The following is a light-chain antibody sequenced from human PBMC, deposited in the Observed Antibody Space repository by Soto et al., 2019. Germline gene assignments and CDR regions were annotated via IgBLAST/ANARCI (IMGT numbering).Light chain of an antibody. Sequence: DIQMTPSPSTLSASVGDRVTITCRASQSISSWLAWYQQKPGKAPKLLIYKASSLESGVPSRFSGSGSGTEFILTISSLQHDDVATYYCQQYSGYSRTFGQGNKVDIK. CDR1: QSISSW. CDR2: KAS. V-gene: IGKV1-5*03. J-gene: IGKJ1*01. CDR3: QQYSGYSRT.